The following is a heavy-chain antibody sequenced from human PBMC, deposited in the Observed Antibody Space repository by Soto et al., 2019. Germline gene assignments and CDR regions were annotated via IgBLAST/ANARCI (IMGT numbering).Heavy chain of an antibody. J-gene: IGHJ6*02. CDR3: SRERIIAAAGGPAPSYYYGMDV. CDR2: ISSSSSYI. Sequence: GGSLRLSCAASGFTFSSYSMNWVRQAPGKGLEWVSSISSSSSYIYYADSVKGRFTISRDNAKNSLYLQMNSLIAEDTAVYYCSRERIIAAAGGPAPSYYYGMDVWGQGTTVTVSS. CDR1: GFTFSSYS. V-gene: IGHV3-21*01. D-gene: IGHD6-13*01.